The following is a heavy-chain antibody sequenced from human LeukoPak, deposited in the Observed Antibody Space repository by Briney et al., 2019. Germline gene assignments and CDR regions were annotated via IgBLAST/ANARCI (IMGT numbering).Heavy chain of an antibody. CDR2: IYTSGST. Sequence: KPSETLSLTCTVSGGSISSYYWSWIRQPAGKGLGWIGRIYTSGSTNYNPSLKSRVTMSVDTSKNQFSLKLSSVTAADTAVYYCARDGSSWSNMDVWGKGTTVTVSS. D-gene: IGHD6-13*01. J-gene: IGHJ6*03. V-gene: IGHV4-4*07. CDR3: ARDGSSWSNMDV. CDR1: GGSISSYY.